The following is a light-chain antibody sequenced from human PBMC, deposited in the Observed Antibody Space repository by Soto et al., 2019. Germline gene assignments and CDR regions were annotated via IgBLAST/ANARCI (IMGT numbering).Light chain of an antibody. V-gene: IGKV3-11*01. Sequence: EIVLTQSPGTLSLSPGDRATLSCRASQSVSSSLAWYQQKPGQSPRLLIYDVSNRATGIPARFSGSGSGTDFTLTVSRLEPEDFAVYCCQQRSSWPLTFGGGTKVEIK. CDR3: QQRSSWPLT. CDR1: QSVSSS. J-gene: IGKJ4*01. CDR2: DVS.